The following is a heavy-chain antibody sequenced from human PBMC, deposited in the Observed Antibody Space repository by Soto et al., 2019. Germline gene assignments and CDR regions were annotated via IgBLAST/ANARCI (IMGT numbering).Heavy chain of an antibody. CDR1: GSTFTRYG. J-gene: IGHJ4*02. CDR2: ISAYNGNT. V-gene: IGHV1-18*01. CDR3: ASDVPPQDY. D-gene: IGHD2-2*01. Sequence: QVQLMQSGAEVKKPGASVKVSCQASGSTFTRYGIRWVRMAPAQGLERMGGISAYNGNTNYAQTVQGRVTMTTDAATSKAYIALRSLRTVNTAVYNSASDVPPQDYWGQGTLVTVSS.